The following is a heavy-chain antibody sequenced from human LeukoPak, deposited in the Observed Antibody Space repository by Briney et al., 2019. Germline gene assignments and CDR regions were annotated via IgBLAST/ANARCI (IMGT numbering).Heavy chain of an antibody. D-gene: IGHD3-22*01. J-gene: IGHJ4*02. CDR2: INHSGST. V-gene: IGHV4-34*01. CDR1: GGSFSGYY. Sequence: SETLSLTCAVYGGSFSGYYWSWIRQPPGKGLEWLGEINHSGSTNYNPSLKSRVSISVDTSKKQFSLKLSSVTAADTAVYYCVTYYFDSSGPKKNYWGQGTLVTVSS. CDR3: VTYYFDSSGPKKNY.